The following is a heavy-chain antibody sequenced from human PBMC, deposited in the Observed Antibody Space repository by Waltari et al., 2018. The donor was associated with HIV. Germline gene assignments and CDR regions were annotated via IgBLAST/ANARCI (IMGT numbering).Heavy chain of an antibody. J-gene: IGHJ4*02. Sequence: QVQLVQSGPEVKKPGAAVKVSCKASGYTFSSYDIYWVRQATGQGREWMGWMNPNSGNTGYAQKFQGRVTMTRDTTIGTAYMELISLSSEDTAVYYCATWEGRGQASSYFNYWGQGTLVTVSS. CDR2: MNPNSGNT. V-gene: IGHV1-8*01. CDR1: GYTFSSYD. D-gene: IGHD1-26*01. CDR3: ATWEGRGQASSYFNY.